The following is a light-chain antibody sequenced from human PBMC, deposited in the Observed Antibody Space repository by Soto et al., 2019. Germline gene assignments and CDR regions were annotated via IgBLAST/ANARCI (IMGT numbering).Light chain of an antibody. CDR1: RTDVDGYDY. V-gene: IGLV2-14*03. Sequence: QSALTQPASVSGSPGQAIAISCTGVRTDVDGYDYVSWYQRHPGQAPQLIIYDVYNRPSGVSHRFSGSKSGDTAPLTISGLQAADVSDYYRASYTSSTPVYVFGTVSKVTVL. J-gene: IGLJ1*01. CDR3: ASYTSSTPVYV. CDR2: DVY.